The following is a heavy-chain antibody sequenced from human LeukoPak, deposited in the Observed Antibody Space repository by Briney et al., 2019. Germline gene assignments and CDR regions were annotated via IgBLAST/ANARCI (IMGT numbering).Heavy chain of an antibody. V-gene: IGHV4-34*01. Sequence: SETLSLTCAVYGGSFSGYYWSWIRQPPGKGLEWIGEINHSGSTNYNPSLKSRVTISVDTSKNQFSLKLSSVTAADTAVYYCAKEGTRRDPGYYFDYWGQGTLVTVSS. CDR1: GGSFSGYY. CDR3: AKEGTRRDPGYYFDY. J-gene: IGHJ4*02. D-gene: IGHD1-1*01. CDR2: INHSGST.